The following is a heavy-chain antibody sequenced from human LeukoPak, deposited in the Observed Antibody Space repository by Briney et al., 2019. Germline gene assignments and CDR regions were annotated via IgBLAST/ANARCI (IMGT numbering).Heavy chain of an antibody. CDR1: GYTFTSYG. V-gene: IGHV1-2*02. CDR2: INPNSGGT. CDR3: ARLSDVSPIDY. J-gene: IGHJ4*02. Sequence: ASVKVSCKASGYTFTSYGISWVRQAPGQGLEWMGWINPNSGGTNYAQKFQGRVTMTRDTSISTAYMELSRLRSDDTAVYYCARLSDVSPIDYWGQGTLVTVSS.